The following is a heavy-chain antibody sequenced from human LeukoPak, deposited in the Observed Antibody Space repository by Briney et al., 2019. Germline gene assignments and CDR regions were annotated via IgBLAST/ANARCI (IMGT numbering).Heavy chain of an antibody. J-gene: IGHJ6*02. Sequence: GRSLRLSCAASGFTFSSYGMHWVRQAPGKGLEWVSGISWNSGSIGYADSVKGRFTISRDNAKNSLYLQMNSLRAEDTALYYCARRYCSGGSCYLDVWGQGTTVTVSS. D-gene: IGHD2-15*01. CDR2: ISWNSGSI. CDR3: ARRYCSGGSCYLDV. V-gene: IGHV3-9*01. CDR1: GFTFSSYG.